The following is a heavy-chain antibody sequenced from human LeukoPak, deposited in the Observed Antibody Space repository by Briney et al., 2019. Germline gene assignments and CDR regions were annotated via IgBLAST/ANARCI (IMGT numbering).Heavy chain of an antibody. J-gene: IGHJ6*03. CDR3: ARERGGGGFGVVIKRSYYYMDV. D-gene: IGHD3-3*01. V-gene: IGHV3-21*01. Sequence: ETLSLTCTVSGGSISSSSYYWGWIRQPPGKGLEWVSSISSSSSYIYYADSVKGRFTISRDNAKNSLYLQMNSLRAEDTAVYYCARERGGGGFGVVIKRSYYYMDVWGKGTTVTVSS. CDR2: ISSSSSYI. CDR1: GGSISSSS.